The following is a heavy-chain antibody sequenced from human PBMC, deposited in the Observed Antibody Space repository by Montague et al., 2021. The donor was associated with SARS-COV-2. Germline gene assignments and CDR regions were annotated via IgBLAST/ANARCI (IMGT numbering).Heavy chain of an antibody. J-gene: IGHJ6*02. Sequence: SLRLSCAVSGFNFESYAMHWVRQAPGKGLEWVVGFSLDTDRIDYADSVKGRFIVSRDKAQDTLYLQMSSLRPEDSAVYYCGKDLTPGGMDVWGQGTTVIVSS. CDR2: FSLDTDRI. CDR1: GFNFESYA. V-gene: IGHV3-9*01. D-gene: IGHD3-10*01. CDR3: GKDLTPGGMDV.